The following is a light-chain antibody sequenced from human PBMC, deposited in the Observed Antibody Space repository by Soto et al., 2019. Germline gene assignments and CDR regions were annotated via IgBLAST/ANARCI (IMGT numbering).Light chain of an antibody. V-gene: IGKV3-15*01. J-gene: IGKJ1*01. CDR3: QQYHSWPPRT. Sequence: EIVLTQSPATLSLSPGERATLSCRASQSVSIDLAWYQQKPGQAPRLLIYDASTRATGVPVRFSGSGSGTEFTLTISSLQSEDFAVYYCQQYHSWPPRTFGQGTKVDIK. CDR1: QSVSID. CDR2: DAS.